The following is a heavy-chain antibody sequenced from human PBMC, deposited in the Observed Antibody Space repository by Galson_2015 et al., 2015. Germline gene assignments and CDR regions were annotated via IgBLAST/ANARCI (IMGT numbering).Heavy chain of an antibody. CDR1: GFLFNNPR. D-gene: IGHD3-10*01. J-gene: IGHJ4*02. CDR3: TTDFSDGWFGG. V-gene: IGHV3-15*01. Sequence: SLRLSCAASGFLFNNPRVSWVRPAPGKGVGWGGRIKSKSVGGTTDYAAPVKGRFTVSRDDSKNMAYLQMNSLKPEDTAMYYCTTDFSDGWFGGWGQGTLVTVPS. CDR2: IKSKSVGGTT.